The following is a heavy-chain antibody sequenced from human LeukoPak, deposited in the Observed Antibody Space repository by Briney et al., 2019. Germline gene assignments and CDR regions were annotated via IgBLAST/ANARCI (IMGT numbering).Heavy chain of an antibody. Sequence: KPSETLSLTCTVSGDSISNYYWSRIRQPPGKGLEWIGYIYYSGSTNYNPSLKSRVTISVDTSKNQFSLKLTSVTAADTAVYYCARGIIVGATWGENDNWFDPWGQGTLVTVSS. J-gene: IGHJ5*02. CDR1: GDSISNYY. CDR2: IYYSGST. CDR3: ARGIIVGATWGENDNWFDP. D-gene: IGHD1-26*01. V-gene: IGHV4-59*01.